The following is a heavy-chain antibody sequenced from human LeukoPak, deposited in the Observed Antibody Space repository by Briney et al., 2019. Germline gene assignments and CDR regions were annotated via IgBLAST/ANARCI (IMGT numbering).Heavy chain of an antibody. CDR2: IYDSGST. CDR3: ARADYDSSGYRD. CDR1: GGSISSYY. Sequence: SETLSLTCTVSGGSISSYYWSWIRQPPGKGLEWIGYIYDSGSTNYNPSLKSRVTISVDTSKNQFSLKLSSVTAADTAVYYCARADYDSSGYRDWGQGTLVTVSS. J-gene: IGHJ4*02. D-gene: IGHD3-22*01. V-gene: IGHV4-59*01.